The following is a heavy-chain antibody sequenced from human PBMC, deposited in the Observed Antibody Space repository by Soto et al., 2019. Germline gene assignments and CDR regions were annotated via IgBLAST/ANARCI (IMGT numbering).Heavy chain of an antibody. CDR1: GGTFSSYA. J-gene: IGHJ5*02. CDR2: IIPIFGTA. Sequence: QVQLVQSGAEVKKPGSSVKVSCKASGGTFSSYAISWVRQAPGQGLEWMGGIIPIFGTANYAQKFQGRVTITADESTSTAYRELGSLRSEATAVYYCASYFGGGSCPRTWFDPWGKGTLVTVSS. D-gene: IGHD2-15*01. CDR3: ASYFGGGSCPRTWFDP. V-gene: IGHV1-69*01.